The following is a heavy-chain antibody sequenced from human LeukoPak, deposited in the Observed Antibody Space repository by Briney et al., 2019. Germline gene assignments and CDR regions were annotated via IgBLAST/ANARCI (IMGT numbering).Heavy chain of an antibody. CDR3: ARDTGYCGGGTCYHNYFGY. CDR1: GGSVRSGSYY. D-gene: IGHD2-15*01. J-gene: IGHJ4*02. CDR2: VYYTGNT. V-gene: IGHV4-61*01. Sequence: PSETLSLTCTVSGGSVRSGSYYWSWLRQPPGRGLEWIGYVYYTGNTNYNPSLKSRVTISVDTSKNQFSLKLSSVTAAGTAVYYCARDTGYCGGGTCYHNYFGYWGQGTLVTVSS.